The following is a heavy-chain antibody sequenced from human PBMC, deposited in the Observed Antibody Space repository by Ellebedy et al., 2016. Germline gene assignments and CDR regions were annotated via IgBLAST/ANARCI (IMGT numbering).Heavy chain of an antibody. CDR2: ISNDGGST. CDR1: GFMFSGYA. CDR3: VRGATN. V-gene: IGHV3-64D*06. J-gene: IGHJ4*02. Sequence: GGSLRLSCSASGFMFSGYAVHWVRQAPGKGLEYVSAISNDGGSTYYADSVKGRFIISRDNSKNTLYLQMSSLRAEDTAVYYCVRGATNWGQGTLVTVSS.